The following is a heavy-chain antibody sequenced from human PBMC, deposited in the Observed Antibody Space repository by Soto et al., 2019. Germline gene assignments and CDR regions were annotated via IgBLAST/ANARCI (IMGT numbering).Heavy chain of an antibody. D-gene: IGHD6-13*01. Sequence: PRLSCAASGFTFSDYYMSWIRQAPGKGLEWVSYISSSSSYTNYADSVKGRFTISRDNAKNSLYLQMNSLRAEDTAVYYCARKVAGPNWFDPWGQGTLVTVSS. CDR2: ISSSSSYT. J-gene: IGHJ5*02. CDR3: ARKVAGPNWFDP. CDR1: GFTFSDYY. V-gene: IGHV3-11*06.